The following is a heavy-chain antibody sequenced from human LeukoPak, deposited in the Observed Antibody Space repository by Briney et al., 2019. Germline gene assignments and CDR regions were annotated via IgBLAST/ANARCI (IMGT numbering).Heavy chain of an antibody. J-gene: IGHJ3*02. V-gene: IGHV1-8*01. CDR2: MNPNSGNT. D-gene: IGHD2-2*01. CDR3: ARDVAPANDAFDI. CDR1: GYTFTSYD. Sequence: ASVKVSCKASGYTFTSYDINWVRQATGQGLEWMGWMNPNSGNTGYAQKFQGRVTMTRNTSISTAYMELSSLRSEDTAVYYCARDVAPANDAFDIWGQGTMVTVSS.